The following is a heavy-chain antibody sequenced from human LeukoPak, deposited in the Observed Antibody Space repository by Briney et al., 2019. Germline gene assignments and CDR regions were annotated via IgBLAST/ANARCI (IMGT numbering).Heavy chain of an antibody. CDR2: IKSDGSST. V-gene: IGHV3-74*01. D-gene: IGHD2-21*02. CDR1: GFTFSNYW. Sequence: GGSLRLSCAASGFTFSNYWMHWVRQAPGEALMWVSRIKSDGSSTTYADSVKGRFTISRDNAKNTLYLQMNSLRAEDTAVYYCSRDSLSSCGGDCYSGLDVWGQGTTVTVS. CDR3: SRDSLSSCGGDCYSGLDV. J-gene: IGHJ6*02.